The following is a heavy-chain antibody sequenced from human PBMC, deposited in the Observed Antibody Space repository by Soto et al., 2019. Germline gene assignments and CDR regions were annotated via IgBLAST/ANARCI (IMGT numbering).Heavy chain of an antibody. D-gene: IGHD1-26*01. CDR1: GFTFSSYA. Sequence: PGGSLRLSCAASGFTFSSYAMSWVRQAPGKGLEWVSAISGSGGSTYYADSVKGRFTISRDNSKNTLYLQMNSLRAEDTAVYYCAKPQSGIVGVWLSYFDYWGQGTLVTVSS. V-gene: IGHV3-23*01. J-gene: IGHJ4*02. CDR2: ISGSGGST. CDR3: AKPQSGIVGVWLSYFDY.